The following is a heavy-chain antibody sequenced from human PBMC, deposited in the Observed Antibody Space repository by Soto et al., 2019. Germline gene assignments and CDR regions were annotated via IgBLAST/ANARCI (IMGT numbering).Heavy chain of an antibody. V-gene: IGHV3-23*01. Sequence: EVQLLESGGGLVQPGESLRLSCAASGFTFSSYAMSWVRQAPGKGLEGVSVISGSDDSTSYADSVKGRFTIPRDTSKNTLSLQMNSLRAEDTAVYYCAKRSSSSTFDYWGQGTLVSVSS. D-gene: IGHD6-6*01. CDR2: ISGSDDST. CDR3: AKRSSSSTFDY. CDR1: GFTFSSYA. J-gene: IGHJ4*02.